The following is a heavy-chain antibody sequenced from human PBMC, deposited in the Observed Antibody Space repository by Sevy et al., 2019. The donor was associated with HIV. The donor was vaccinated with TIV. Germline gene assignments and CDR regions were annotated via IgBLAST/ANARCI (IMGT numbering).Heavy chain of an antibody. CDR3: AIERQLVLDY. CDR2: IYYSGST. CDR1: GGSISSYY. V-gene: IGHV4-59*01. J-gene: IGHJ4*02. D-gene: IGHD6-13*01. Sequence: SETLSLTCTVSGGSISSYYWSWIRQPPGKGLEWIGYIYYSGSTNYNPSLKSRVTISVDTSKNQFSLKLSSVTAADTAVYYRAIERQLVLDYWGQGTLVTISS.